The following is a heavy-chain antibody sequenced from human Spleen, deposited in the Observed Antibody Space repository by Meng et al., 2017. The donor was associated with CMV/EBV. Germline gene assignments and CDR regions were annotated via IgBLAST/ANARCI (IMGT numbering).Heavy chain of an antibody. Sequence: SETLSLTCNVSGYSISRGYYWGWIRQSPGKGLEWIGSMYHSGTTNYNPSLKSRVTISVDTSKNQFSLKLSSVTAADTAVYYCASLRDGYTLDYWGQGTLVTVSS. CDR2: MYHSGTT. D-gene: IGHD5-24*01. CDR1: GYSISRGYY. CDR3: ASLRDGYTLDY. J-gene: IGHJ4*02. V-gene: IGHV4-38-2*02.